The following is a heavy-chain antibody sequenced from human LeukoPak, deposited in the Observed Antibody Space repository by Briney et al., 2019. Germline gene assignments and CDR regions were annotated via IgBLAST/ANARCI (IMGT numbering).Heavy chain of an antibody. CDR2: INHSGST. Sequence: PSETLSLTCAVYGGSFSGYYWSWIRQPPGKGREWIGEINHSGSTNYNPSLNSRVTISVDTSKNQFSLKLSSVTAADTAVYYCARLPWLVIRGYNDAFDIWGQGTMVTVSS. CDR3: ARLPWLVIRGYNDAFDI. D-gene: IGHD3-22*01. J-gene: IGHJ3*02. V-gene: IGHV4-34*01. CDR1: GGSFSGYY.